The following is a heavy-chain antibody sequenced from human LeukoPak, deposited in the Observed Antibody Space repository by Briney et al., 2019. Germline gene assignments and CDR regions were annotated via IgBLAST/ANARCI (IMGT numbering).Heavy chain of an antibody. D-gene: IGHD5-24*01. J-gene: IGHJ4*02. CDR3: ASGERWAGRDMAY. Sequence: SESLSLTCAVYGGSLSDYNWNWIRQPPGARREWVGEINHSVATSYHPTLKGRFTISVDTPKNQFSRKVSAVTASDPPGYDCASGERWAGRDMAYWGEGTLVTVSS. CDR1: GGSLSDYN. V-gene: IGHV4-34*01. CDR2: INHSVAT.